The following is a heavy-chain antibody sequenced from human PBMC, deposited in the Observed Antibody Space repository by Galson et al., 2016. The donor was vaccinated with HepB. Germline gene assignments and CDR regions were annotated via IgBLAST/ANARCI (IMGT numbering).Heavy chain of an antibody. D-gene: IGHD6-19*01. CDR3: ARHSSGWLAGRWAQVEFDF. CDR2: IYPGDSDT. J-gene: IGHJ3*01. Sequence: QSGAEVTKPGKSLKISCKGSGYNFTNYWIAWVRRMPGKGLEWMGIIYPGDSDTRYSPSFQGQVTISADKSITSAYLQWNSLKASDTAMYYCARHSSGWLAGRWAQVEFDFWDQGTMVAVSS. CDR1: GYNFTNYW. V-gene: IGHV5-51*01.